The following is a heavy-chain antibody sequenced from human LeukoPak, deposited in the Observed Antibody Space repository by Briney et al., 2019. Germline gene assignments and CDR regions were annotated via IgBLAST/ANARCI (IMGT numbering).Heavy chain of an antibody. D-gene: IGHD6-19*01. Sequence: SETLSLACSVSGGSISSGQSYWGWIRQSPGKGLEWIGSMSYSGSTYYNPSLQSRVTVSVDTSKNQFSLRLNSVTAADTAVYYCARTAIAVAGRGYFDYWGQGTLVTVSS. CDR2: MSYSGST. J-gene: IGHJ4*02. CDR1: GGSISSGQSY. CDR3: ARTAIAVAGRGYFDY. V-gene: IGHV4-39*01.